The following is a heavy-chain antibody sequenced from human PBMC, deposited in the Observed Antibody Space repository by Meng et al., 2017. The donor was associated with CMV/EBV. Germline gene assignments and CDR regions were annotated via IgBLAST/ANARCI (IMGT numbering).Heavy chain of an antibody. V-gene: IGHV4-59*01. CDR2: IYYSGST. CDR1: GGSISSYY. J-gene: IGHJ3*02. D-gene: IGHD3-22*01. Sequence: GSLRLSYTVSGGSISSYYWSWIRQPPGKGLEWIGYIYYSGSTNYNPSLKSRVTISVDTSKNQFSLKLSSVTAADTAVYYCARRTMIDAFDIWGQGTMVTVSS. CDR3: ARRTMIDAFDI.